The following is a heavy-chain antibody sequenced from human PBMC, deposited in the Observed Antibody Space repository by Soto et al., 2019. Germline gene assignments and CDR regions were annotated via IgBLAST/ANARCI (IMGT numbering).Heavy chain of an antibody. V-gene: IGHV1-2*02. D-gene: IGHD3-22*01. J-gene: IGHJ2*01. CDR3: ASTKYDSSAYYYWYLGL. Sequence: ASVKVSCKASGYTFTVYYMHWVLQAPGQGLEWMGWINPNSGGTNYAQKFQGRVTMTTDTSASTVYMELSRLRSEDTAVYYCASTKYDSSAYYYWYLGLWGRDTLVTV. CDR1: GYTFTVYY. CDR2: INPNSGGT.